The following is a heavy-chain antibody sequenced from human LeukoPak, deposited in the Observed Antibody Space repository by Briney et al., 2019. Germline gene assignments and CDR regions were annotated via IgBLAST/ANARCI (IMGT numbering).Heavy chain of an antibody. J-gene: IGHJ4*02. CDR3: ATDTWEY. CDR2: ININTGNP. V-gene: IGHV7-4-1*02. CDR1: GSTFTTYA. D-gene: IGHD1-26*01. Sequence: GASVKVSCKPSGSTFTTYAINWVRQAPGHGLGWMGWININTGNPTYVPGFTGRFVFSFDTSVTTSYLQISSLEAEDTAVYYCATDTWEYWGQGTLVTVSS.